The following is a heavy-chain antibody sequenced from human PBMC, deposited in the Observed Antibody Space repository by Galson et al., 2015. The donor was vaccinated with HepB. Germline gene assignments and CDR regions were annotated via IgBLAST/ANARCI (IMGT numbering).Heavy chain of an antibody. CDR1: GYTFHTYI. CDR2: INPYNGKS. CDR3: ARGGAMARSHYTESFDY. D-gene: IGHD3-3*01. Sequence: SVKVSCKASGYTFHTYIINWARQAPGQGLEWMGWINPYNGKSNCPQKLQGRVSMTTDSSTSTAYMDLRGLRSGDTAVYYCARGGAMARSHYTESFDYWGQGTLVTVSS. V-gene: IGHV1-18*04. J-gene: IGHJ4*02.